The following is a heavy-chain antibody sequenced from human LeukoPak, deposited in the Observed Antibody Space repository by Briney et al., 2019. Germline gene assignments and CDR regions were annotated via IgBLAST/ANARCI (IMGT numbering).Heavy chain of an antibody. CDR2: INHSGST. V-gene: IGHV4-34*01. CDR1: GGSFSGYY. CDR3: ARDPIHYYYGMDV. Sequence: PSETLSLTCAVYGGSFSGYYWSWIRQPPGKGLEWIGEINHSGSTNYNPSLKSRVTISVDTSKNQFSLKLSSVTAADTAVYYCARDPIHYYYGMDVWGQGTTVTVSS. J-gene: IGHJ6*02.